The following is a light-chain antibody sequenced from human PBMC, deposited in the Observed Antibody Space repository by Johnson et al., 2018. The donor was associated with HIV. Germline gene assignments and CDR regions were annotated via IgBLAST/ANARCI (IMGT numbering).Light chain of an antibody. CDR3: GTWDSRLGNYV. J-gene: IGLJ1*01. Sequence: QSVLTQPPSVSAAPGQKVTISCSGSSSNIGKNYVSWYQQLPGTAPKLLIYDNDRRPSGIPDRFSGSKSGTSAPLRFTGLQPGDEADYYCGTWDSRLGNYVSGTGTKITVL. CDR2: DND. CDR1: SSNIGKNY. V-gene: IGLV1-51*01.